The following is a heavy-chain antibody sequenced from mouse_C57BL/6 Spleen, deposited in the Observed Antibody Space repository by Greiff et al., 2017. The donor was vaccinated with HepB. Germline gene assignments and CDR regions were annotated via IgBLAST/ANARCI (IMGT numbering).Heavy chain of an antibody. Sequence: ESGPGMVKPSQSLSLTCTVTGYSITSGYDWHWIRHFPGNKLEWMGYISYSGSTNYNPSLKSRISITHDTSKNHFFLKLNSVTTEDTATYYCARADYYYGSSYWFAYWGQGTLVTVSA. CDR1: GYSITSGYD. J-gene: IGHJ3*01. CDR2: ISYSGST. D-gene: IGHD1-1*01. CDR3: ARADYYYGSSYWFAY. V-gene: IGHV3-1*01.